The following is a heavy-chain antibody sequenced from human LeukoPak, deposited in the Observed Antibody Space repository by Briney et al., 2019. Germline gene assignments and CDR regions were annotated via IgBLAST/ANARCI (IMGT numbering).Heavy chain of an antibody. CDR1: GGSISSGYW. CDR3: ATYGPTSGGYTFEY. CDR2: IIDSGST. J-gene: IGHJ4*02. D-gene: IGHD2-15*01. V-gene: IGHV4-4*02. Sequence: PSGTLSLTCAVSGGSISSGYWWSWVRQPPMKGLEWIGEIIDSGSTNYNPSLKGRITISLDKTKNQFSLNVNSVTAADTAVYYCATYGPTSGGYTFEYWGQRILVTVSS.